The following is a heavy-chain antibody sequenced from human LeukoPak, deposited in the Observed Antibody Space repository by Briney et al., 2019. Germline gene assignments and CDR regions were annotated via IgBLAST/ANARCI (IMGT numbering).Heavy chain of an antibody. CDR1: GDSISSSSYY. Sequence: PSETLSLTCTVSGDSISSSSYYWGWIRQPPGKGLEWIGSIYHSGSTYYNPSLKSRVTTSVDTSKNQSSLKLSSVTAADTAVYYCVRDSSGGNRDFDYWGQGTLVTVSS. D-gene: IGHD5-18*01. V-gene: IGHV4-39*01. CDR3: VRDSSGGNRDFDY. CDR2: IYHSGST. J-gene: IGHJ4*02.